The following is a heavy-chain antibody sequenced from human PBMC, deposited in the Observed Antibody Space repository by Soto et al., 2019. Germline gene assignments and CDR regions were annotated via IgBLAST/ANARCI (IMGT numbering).Heavy chain of an antibody. V-gene: IGHV3-64*01. CDR1: GFTFSNYA. J-gene: IGHJ6*02. CDR3: TREPVLHKHYYYGMDV. Sequence: GGSLRLSCAASGFTFSNYAMHWVRQAPGKGLEYVSTISSNGHSTDYANSVKGRFTISRDNSMNTLYLQMGSLRAEDMAVYYCTREPVLHKHYYYGMDVWGQGTTVTVSS. D-gene: IGHD6-19*01. CDR2: ISSNGHST.